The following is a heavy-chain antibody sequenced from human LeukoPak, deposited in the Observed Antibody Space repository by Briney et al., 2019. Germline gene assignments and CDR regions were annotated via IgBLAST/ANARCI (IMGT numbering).Heavy chain of an antibody. D-gene: IGHD4-17*01. CDR3: ASASTVTKYWYFDL. J-gene: IGHJ2*01. CDR1: GYTFTSYY. V-gene: IGHV1-46*01. Sequence: ASVKVSCKASGYTFTSYYMHWVRQAPGQGLEWMGIINPSGGSTSYARKFQGRVTMTRDTSTSTVYMELSSLRSEDTAVYYCASASTVTKYWYFDLWGRGTLLTVSS. CDR2: INPSGGST.